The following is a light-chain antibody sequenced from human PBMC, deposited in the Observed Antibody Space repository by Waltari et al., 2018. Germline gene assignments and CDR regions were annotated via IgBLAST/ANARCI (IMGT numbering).Light chain of an antibody. V-gene: IGLV2-14*01. J-gene: IGLJ3*02. CDR1: SSDVGGYNY. Sequence: QSALTQPASVSGSPGQSITISCTGTSSDVGGYNYVSWYQQHPGKAPKLMIYEVSNRPSGVSNRFSGSKSGITASLTISGLQAEDEADYYCNSYTTSSTWVFGGGTKLTVL. CDR3: NSYTTSSTWV. CDR2: EVS.